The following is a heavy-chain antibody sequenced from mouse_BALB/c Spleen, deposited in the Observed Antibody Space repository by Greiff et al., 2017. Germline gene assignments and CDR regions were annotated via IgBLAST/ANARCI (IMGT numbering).Heavy chain of an antibody. CDR3: ANYDYAMDY. J-gene: IGHJ4*01. V-gene: IGHV1S135*01. CDR1: GYSFTSYY. CDR2: IDPFNGGT. Sequence: VQLKESGPELMKPGASVKISCKASGYSFTSYYMHWVKQSHGKSLEWIGYIDPFNGGTSYNQKFKGKATLTVDKSSSTAYMHLSSLTSEDSAVYYCANYDYAMDYWGQGTSVTVSS. D-gene: IGHD2-4*01.